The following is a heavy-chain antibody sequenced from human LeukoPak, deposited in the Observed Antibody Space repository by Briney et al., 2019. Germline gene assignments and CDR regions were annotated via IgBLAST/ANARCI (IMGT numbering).Heavy chain of an antibody. CDR1: GDSVSSNSAA. V-gene: IGHV6-1*01. CDR2: TYYRSKWYN. J-gene: IGHJ4*02. D-gene: IGHD6-13*01. CDR3: ARDITENIAAAGSFDY. Sequence: SQTLSLTCAISGDSVSSNSAAWNWIRQSPSRGFEWLGRTYYRSKWYNDYAVSVKSRITINPDTSKNQFSLQLNSVTPEDTAVYYCARDITENIAAAGSFDYWGQGTLVTVSS.